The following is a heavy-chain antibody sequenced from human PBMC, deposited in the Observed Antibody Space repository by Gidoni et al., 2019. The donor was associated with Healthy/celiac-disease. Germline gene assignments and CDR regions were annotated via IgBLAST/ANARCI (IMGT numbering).Heavy chain of an antibody. Sequence: QVQLVESGGGVVQPGRSLRLSCAASGFTFSSYGMHWVRQAPGKGLELLAVISYDGSNKYYADSVKGRFTISRDNSKNTLYLQMNSLRAEDTAVYYCAKDNHQGGFDYWGQGTLVTVSS. CDR3: AKDNHQGGFDY. CDR2: ISYDGSNK. V-gene: IGHV3-30*18. CDR1: GFTFSSYG. J-gene: IGHJ4*02. D-gene: IGHD2-2*01.